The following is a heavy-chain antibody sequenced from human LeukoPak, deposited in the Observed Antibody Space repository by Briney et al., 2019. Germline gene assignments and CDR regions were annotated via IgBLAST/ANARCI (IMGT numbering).Heavy chain of an antibody. D-gene: IGHD1-26*01. Sequence: GGSLRLSCAASGFTFSSYWTHWVRQAPGKGLVWVSRINSDGSSTSYADSVEGRFTISRDNAKNTLYLQMNSLRAEDTAVYYCATRRASGSYYAGYVLWGQGTLVTVSS. J-gene: IGHJ4*02. CDR3: ATRRASGSYYAGYVL. CDR1: GFTFSSYW. CDR2: INSDGSST. V-gene: IGHV3-74*01.